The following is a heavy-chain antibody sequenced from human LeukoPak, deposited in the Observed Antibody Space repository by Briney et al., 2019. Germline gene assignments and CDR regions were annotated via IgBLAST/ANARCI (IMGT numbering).Heavy chain of an antibody. J-gene: IGHJ4*02. CDR1: GDSISSSTYS. D-gene: IGHD2-2*01. V-gene: IGHV4-39*01. CDR2: IYYSGST. CDR3: ARQENQLLKGLNFDF. Sequence: SETLSLTCTVSGDSISSSTYSWGWIRQPPGKGLEWIGSIYYSGSTYYNPSLKSRVTISVDTSKNQFSLKVSSVTASDTAVYYCARQENQLLKGLNFDFWGQGTLVTVSS.